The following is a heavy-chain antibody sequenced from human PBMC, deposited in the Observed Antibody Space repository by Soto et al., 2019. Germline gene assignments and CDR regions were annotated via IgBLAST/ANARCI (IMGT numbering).Heavy chain of an antibody. CDR1: GGTFSSYA. Sequence: QVQLVQSGAEVKKPGSSVKVSCKASGGTFSSYAISWVRQAPGQGLEWMGGIIPIFGTANYAQKFQGRVTITADESTSTAYMELSSLRSDDTAVYYCARRSLTMVRVVEHDSFDPWGEGTLVTVSS. CDR3: ARRSLTMVRVVEHDSFDP. V-gene: IGHV1-69*12. J-gene: IGHJ5*02. D-gene: IGHD3-10*01. CDR2: IIPIFGTA.